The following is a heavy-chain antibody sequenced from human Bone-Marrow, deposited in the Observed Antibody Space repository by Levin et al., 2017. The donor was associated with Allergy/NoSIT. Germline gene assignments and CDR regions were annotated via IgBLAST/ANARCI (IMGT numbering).Heavy chain of an antibody. Sequence: LRLSCTVSGGSISSGGYYWSWIRQHPGKGLEWIGYIYYSGSTYYNPSLKSRVTISVDTSKNQFSLKLSSVTAADTAAYYCARDRRDSYGSDYWGQGTLVTVSS. CDR3: ARDRRDSYGSDY. CDR2: IYYSGST. J-gene: IGHJ4*02. CDR1: GGSISSGGYY. D-gene: IGHD5-18*01. V-gene: IGHV4-31*03.